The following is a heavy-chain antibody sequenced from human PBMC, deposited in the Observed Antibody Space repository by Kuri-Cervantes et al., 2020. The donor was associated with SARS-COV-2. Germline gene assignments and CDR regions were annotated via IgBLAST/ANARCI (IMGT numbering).Heavy chain of an antibody. D-gene: IGHD3-3*01. V-gene: IGHV4-39*01. CDR1: GGSFSSYY. J-gene: IGHJ4*02. CDR2: IYYSGST. Sequence: ESLKISCAVYGGSFSSYYWGWIRQPPGKGLEWIGSIYYSGSTYYNPSLKSRVTISVDTSKNQFSLKLSSVTAADTAVYYCARHRRIRFLEWLSPFDYWGQGALVTVSS. CDR3: ARHRRIRFLEWLSPFDY.